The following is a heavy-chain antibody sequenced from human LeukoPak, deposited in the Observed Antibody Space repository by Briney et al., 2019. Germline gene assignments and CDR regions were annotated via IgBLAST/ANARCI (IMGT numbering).Heavy chain of an antibody. CDR1: GFTFSSYG. J-gene: IGHJ4*02. CDR2: ISYDGSNK. V-gene: IGHV3-30*19. D-gene: IGHD3-16*01. Sequence: PGGSLRLSCAASGFTFSSYGMHWVRQAPGKGLEWVAVISYDGSNKYYADSVKGRFTISRDNSKNTLYLQMNSLRAEDTAVYYCARGSDMITRRPPDDYWGQGTLVTVSS. CDR3: ARGSDMITRRPPDDY.